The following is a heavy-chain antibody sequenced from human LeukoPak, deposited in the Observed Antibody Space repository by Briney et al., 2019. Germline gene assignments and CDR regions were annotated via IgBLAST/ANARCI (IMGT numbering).Heavy chain of an antibody. D-gene: IGHD6-6*01. CDR1: GGTFSRYT. J-gene: IGHJ6*02. CDR2: ITPLFGTA. Sequence: SVKVSCKASGGTFSRYTLSWVRQSPGQGLEWMGGITPLFGTANYAQKFQGRVTITADESTSTASMALSTLRSEDTAVCYCARVPLRSIAVGYYGMDFWGQGTTVTVSS. V-gene: IGHV1-69*13. CDR3: ARVPLRSIAVGYYGMDF.